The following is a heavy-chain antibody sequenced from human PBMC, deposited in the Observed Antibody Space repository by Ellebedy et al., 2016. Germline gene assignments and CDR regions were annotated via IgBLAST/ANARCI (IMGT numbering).Heavy chain of an antibody. V-gene: IGHV3-30*18. J-gene: IGHJ4*02. Sequence: GESLKISXAASGFTFSSYGMHWVRQAPGKGLEWVAVISYDGSNKYYADSVKGRFTISRDNSKNTLYLQMNSLRAEDTAVYYCAKDRVGLSMIDYWGQGTLVTVSS. D-gene: IGHD1-26*01. CDR1: GFTFSSYG. CDR3: AKDRVGLSMIDY. CDR2: ISYDGSNK.